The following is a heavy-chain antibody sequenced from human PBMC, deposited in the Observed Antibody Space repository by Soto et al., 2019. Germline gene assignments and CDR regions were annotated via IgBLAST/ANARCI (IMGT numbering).Heavy chain of an antibody. V-gene: IGHV3-23*01. CDR1: GFTFSTHA. CDR3: ASDSSAWPNYFDS. CDR2: ISGRGDDT. Sequence: GGSLRLSCAASGFTFSTHAMTWVRQAPGKGLEWVSAISGRGDDTYYADSVKGRFTISRDNSKNTVNLQMNSLRAEDTAVYYCASDSSAWPNYFDSWGLGTLVTSPQ. J-gene: IGHJ4*02. D-gene: IGHD6-19*01.